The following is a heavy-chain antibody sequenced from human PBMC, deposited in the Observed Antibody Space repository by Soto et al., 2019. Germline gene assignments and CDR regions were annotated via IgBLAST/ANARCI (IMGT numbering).Heavy chain of an antibody. V-gene: IGHV2-26*01. J-gene: IGHJ3*02. CDR1: GFSLSDPKMG. D-gene: IGHD3-16*01. Sequence: QVTLKESGPVLAKPTETLTLTCTVSGFSLSDPKMGVSWIRQPPGKALEWLAHVFSNDEKSYNTSLKSRLTIFKDTSKNQVVLIMTNMDPVDTATYYWVRKLGGGTFDIWGQGTMVTVSS. CDR2: VFSNDEK. CDR3: VRKLGGGTFDI.